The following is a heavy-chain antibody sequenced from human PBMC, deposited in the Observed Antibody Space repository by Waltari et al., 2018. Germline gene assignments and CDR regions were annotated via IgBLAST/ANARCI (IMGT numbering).Heavy chain of an antibody. Sequence: QVQLQQWGAGLLKPSETLSLTCAVYGGSFSGYYWSWNRQPPGKGLEWIGEINHSGSTNYNPSLKSRVTISVDTSKNQFSLKLSSVTAADTAVYYCARGGAISGSSTGDFDYWGQGTLVTVSS. CDR2: INHSGST. CDR3: ARGGAISGSSTGDFDY. V-gene: IGHV4-34*01. CDR1: GGSFSGYY. J-gene: IGHJ4*02. D-gene: IGHD1-26*01.